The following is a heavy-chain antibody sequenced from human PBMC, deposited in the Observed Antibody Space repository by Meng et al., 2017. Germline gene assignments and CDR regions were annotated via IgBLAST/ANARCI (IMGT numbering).Heavy chain of an antibody. Sequence: HLQPWGAGLLKPSETLSLTCAVYGGSFSGYYWSWIRQPPGKGLEWIGEINHSGSTNYNPSLKSRVTISVDTSKNQFSLKLSSVTAADTAVYYCASSGYSYGYRFDYWGQGTLVTVSS. J-gene: IGHJ4*02. CDR1: GGSFSGYY. V-gene: IGHV4-34*01. D-gene: IGHD5-18*01. CDR3: ASSGYSYGYRFDY. CDR2: INHSGST.